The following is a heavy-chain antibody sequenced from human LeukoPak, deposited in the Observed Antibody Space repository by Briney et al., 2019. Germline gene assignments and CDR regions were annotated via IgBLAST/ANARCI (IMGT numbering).Heavy chain of an antibody. J-gene: IGHJ3*02. CDR3: AADPSYAYAFDI. V-gene: IGHV1-58*02. Sequence: ASVKVSCKASGFTFTSSAMQWVRQARGQRLEWIGWIVVGSGNTNYAQKFQERVTITRDVSTSTAYMELSSLRSEDTAVYYCAADPSYAYAFDIWGQGTMVTVSS. CDR1: GFTFTSSA. CDR2: IVVGSGNT. D-gene: IGHD2-2*01.